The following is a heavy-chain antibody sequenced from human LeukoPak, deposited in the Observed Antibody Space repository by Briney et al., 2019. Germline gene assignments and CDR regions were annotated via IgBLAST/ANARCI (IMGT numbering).Heavy chain of an antibody. CDR1: GYTFTSYY. CDR3: ARRHKHYYQIDY. J-gene: IGHJ4*02. V-gene: IGHV1-46*01. D-gene: IGHD1-26*01. Sequence: ASVKLSCKASGYTFTSYYLHWVRQAPGRGLEWMGMVNPSGGSTSYAQKFQGRVTMTRDTSTTTVYMELSSLRSDDTAVFYCARRHKHYYQIDYWGQGTLVTVSS. CDR2: VNPSGGST.